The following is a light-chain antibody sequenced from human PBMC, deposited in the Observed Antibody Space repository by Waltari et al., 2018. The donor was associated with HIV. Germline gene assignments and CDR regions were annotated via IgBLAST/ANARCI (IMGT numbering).Light chain of an antibody. Sequence: DIQMSQYPSSLSASVGARVTITCRASQSMNSYLNWYQQKPRKAPKLLIYGASSLQSGVPSRFSGSGSGTHFTLTISSLQPEDFATYYCQQSYSIPLTFGGGTTVGIK. J-gene: IGKJ4*01. CDR2: GAS. CDR3: QQSYSIPLT. V-gene: IGKV1-39*01. CDR1: QSMNSY.